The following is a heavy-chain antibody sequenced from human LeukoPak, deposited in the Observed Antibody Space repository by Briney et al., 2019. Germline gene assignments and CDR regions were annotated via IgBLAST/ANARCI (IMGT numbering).Heavy chain of an antibody. CDR1: GFTFSSYD. V-gene: IGHV3-48*03. J-gene: IGHJ4*02. Sequence: GGSLRLSCAASGFTFSSYDMNWVRQAPGKGLQWVSDISSSGTTIYYADSVKGRFTISRDNAKNSLYLQMNSLRAEDTAVYYCAGKYCSTTSCLFDNWGQGTLVTVSS. CDR2: ISSSGTTI. D-gene: IGHD2-2*01. CDR3: AGKYCSTTSCLFDN.